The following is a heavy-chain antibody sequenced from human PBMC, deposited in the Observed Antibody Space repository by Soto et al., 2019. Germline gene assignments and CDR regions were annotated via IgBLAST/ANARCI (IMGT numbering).Heavy chain of an antibody. V-gene: IGHV4-30-4*01. D-gene: IGHD3-3*01. CDR2: IYYSGST. Sequence: SETLSLTXTVSGGSISSGDYYWSWVRQPPGKGLEWIGYIYYSGSTYYNPSLKSRVTISVDTSKNQFSLKLSSVTAADTAVYYCARRTLALRFLEWDLDWFDPWGQGTLVTVSS. J-gene: IGHJ5*02. CDR3: ARRTLALRFLEWDLDWFDP. CDR1: GGSISSGDYY.